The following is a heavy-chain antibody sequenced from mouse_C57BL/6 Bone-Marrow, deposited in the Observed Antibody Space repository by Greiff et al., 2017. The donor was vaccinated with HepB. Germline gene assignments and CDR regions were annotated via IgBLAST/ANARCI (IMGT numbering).Heavy chain of an antibody. D-gene: IGHD1-1*01. CDR2: ISSGSSTI. V-gene: IGHV5-17*01. J-gene: IGHJ4*01. CDR3: ARANYGSSYGAMDY. CDR1: GFTFSDYG. Sequence: EVQGVESGGGLVKPGGSLKLSCAASGFTFSDYGMHWVRQAPEKGLEWVAYISSGSSTIYYADTVKGRFTISRDNAKNTLFLQMTSLRSEDTAMYYCARANYGSSYGAMDYWGQGTSVTVSS.